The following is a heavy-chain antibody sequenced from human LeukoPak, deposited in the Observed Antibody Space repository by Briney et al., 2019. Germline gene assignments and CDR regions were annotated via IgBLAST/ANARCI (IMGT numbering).Heavy chain of an antibody. CDR3: ARGITVTTGIYYYYYYMDV. Sequence: EASVKVSCKASGGTFSSYAISWVRQAPGQGLEWMGGIIPIFGTANYAQKFQGRVTITTDESTSTAYMELSSLRSEDTAVYYCARGITVTTGIYYYYYYMDVWGKGTTVTVSS. CDR1: GGTFSSYA. D-gene: IGHD4-11*01. V-gene: IGHV1-69*05. J-gene: IGHJ6*03. CDR2: IIPIFGTA.